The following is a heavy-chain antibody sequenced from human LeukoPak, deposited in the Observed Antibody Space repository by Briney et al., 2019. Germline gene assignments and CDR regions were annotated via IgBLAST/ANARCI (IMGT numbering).Heavy chain of an antibody. Sequence: PGGSLRLSCAASGFTVSSNYMSWVRQAPGKGLEWVSVIYSGGSTYYADSVEGRFTISRDNSKNTLYLQMNSLRAEDTAVYYCAKDRVPTMIKGYFDYWGQGTLVTVSS. J-gene: IGHJ4*02. D-gene: IGHD3-22*01. V-gene: IGHV3-53*01. CDR3: AKDRVPTMIKGYFDY. CDR2: IYSGGST. CDR1: GFTVSSNY.